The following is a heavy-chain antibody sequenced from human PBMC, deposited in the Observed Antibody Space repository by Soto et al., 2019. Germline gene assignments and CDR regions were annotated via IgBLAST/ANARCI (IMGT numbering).Heavy chain of an antibody. Sequence: PGGSLRLSCAASGFTFSSYAMSWVRQAPGKGQERVSAISGSGGSTYYADSVKGRFTITRDNSKNKLYLQMNSLRAEDTAVYYCAKGAYYDILTGYGPGSYFDYWGQGTLVTVSS. D-gene: IGHD3-9*01. CDR1: GFTFSSYA. CDR3: AKGAYYDILTGYGPGSYFDY. CDR2: ISGSGGST. J-gene: IGHJ4*02. V-gene: IGHV3-23*01.